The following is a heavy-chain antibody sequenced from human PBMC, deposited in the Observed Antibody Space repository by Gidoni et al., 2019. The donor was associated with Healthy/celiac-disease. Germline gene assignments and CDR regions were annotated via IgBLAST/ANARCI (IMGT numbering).Heavy chain of an antibody. V-gene: IGHV1-3*01. J-gene: IGHJ5*02. D-gene: IGHD6-13*01. Sequence: QVQLVQSGAEVKKPGASVKVSCKASGYTFTSYAMHWVRQAPGQRLEWMGWINAGNGNTKYSQKFQGRVTITRDTSASTAYMELSSLRSEDTAVYYCAREYDSSSWYSNWFDPWGQGTLVTVSS. CDR1: GYTFTSYA. CDR2: INAGNGNT. CDR3: AREYDSSSWYSNWFDP.